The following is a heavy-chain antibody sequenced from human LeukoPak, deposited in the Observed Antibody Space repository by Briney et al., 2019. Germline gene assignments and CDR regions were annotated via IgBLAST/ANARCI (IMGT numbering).Heavy chain of an antibody. CDR3: ARRDYYDCYFDY. J-gene: IGHJ4*02. D-gene: IGHD3-22*01. CDR2: IYHSGST. Sequence: SETLSLTCTVSDYSISSGYYWGWIRQPPGKGLEWIGSIYHSGSTYHNPSLKSRVTISVDTSKNQFSLKLSSVAAADTAVYYCARRDYYDCYFDYWGQGTLVTVSS. CDR1: DYSISSGYY. V-gene: IGHV4-38-2*02.